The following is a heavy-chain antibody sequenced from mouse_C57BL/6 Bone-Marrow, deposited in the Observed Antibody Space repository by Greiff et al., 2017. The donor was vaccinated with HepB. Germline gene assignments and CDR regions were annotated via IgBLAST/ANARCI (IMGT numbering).Heavy chain of an antibody. D-gene: IGHD2-1*01. Sequence: QVQLKQPGTELVKPGASVKLSCKASGYTFTSYWLHWVKQRPGQGLEWIGNINPSNGGTNYNEKFKSKATLTVDKSSSTAYMQLSSLTSEDSAVYYCARKYIYYGNYEFAYWGQGTLVTVSA. CDR1: GYTFTSYW. CDR3: ARKYIYYGNYEFAY. CDR2: INPSNGGT. J-gene: IGHJ3*01. V-gene: IGHV1-53*01.